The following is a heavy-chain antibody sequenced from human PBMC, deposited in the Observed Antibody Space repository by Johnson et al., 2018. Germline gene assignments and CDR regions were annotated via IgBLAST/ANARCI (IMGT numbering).Heavy chain of an antibody. CDR1: GFTVSSTY. CDR2: ISSGGST. V-gene: IGHV3-53*01. Sequence: EVQLLESGGGLIQPGGSLRLSCAASGFTVSSTYMSWVRQAPGKGLEWVSVISSGGSTYSADSVKGRFTISRDNSKNTLYLQMNSLRAEDTALYYCAKAPVGWLGEGAEYFQHWGQGTLVTVSS. CDR3: AKAPVGWLGEGAEYFQH. D-gene: IGHD3-3*01. J-gene: IGHJ1*01.